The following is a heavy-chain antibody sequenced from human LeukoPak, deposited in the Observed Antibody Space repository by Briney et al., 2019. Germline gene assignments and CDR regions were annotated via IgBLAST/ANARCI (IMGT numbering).Heavy chain of an antibody. Sequence: ASVKVSCKASGGTFSSYTISWVRQAPGQGLEWMGRIIPIFGIANYAQKFQGRVTITADKSTSTAYMELSSLRSEDTAVYYCAKEYYYDSSGLNWFDPWGQGTLVTVSS. CDR3: AKEYYYDSSGLNWFDP. CDR2: IIPIFGIA. J-gene: IGHJ5*02. D-gene: IGHD3-22*01. V-gene: IGHV1-69*02. CDR1: GGTFSSYT.